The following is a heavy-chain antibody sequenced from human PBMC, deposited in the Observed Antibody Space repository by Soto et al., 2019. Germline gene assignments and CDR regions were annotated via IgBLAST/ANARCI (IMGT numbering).Heavy chain of an antibody. D-gene: IGHD3-9*01. CDR3: ARSELRYFDWLLERDGSWFDP. Sequence: SETLSLTCTVSGGSISSSSYYWGWIRQPPGKGLEWIGSIYYSGSTYYNPSLKSRVTISVDTSKNQFSLKLSSVTAADTAVYYCARSELRYFDWLLERDGSWFDPWGQGTLVTVSS. V-gene: IGHV4-39*01. CDR2: IYYSGST. J-gene: IGHJ5*02. CDR1: GGSISSSSYY.